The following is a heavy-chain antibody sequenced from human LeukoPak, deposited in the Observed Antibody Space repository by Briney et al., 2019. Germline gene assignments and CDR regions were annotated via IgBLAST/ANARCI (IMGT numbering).Heavy chain of an antibody. V-gene: IGHV3-33*08. CDR1: GFTFSSYA. CDR2: IWYDGSNQ. Sequence: GGSLRLSCAASGFTFSSYAMHWVRQAPGKGLEWVAVIWYDGSNQYYTDSVKGRFTISRDNSKNTVYLQMNSLRAEDTALYYCARKNTGGVDYWGQGTQVTVSS. CDR3: ARKNTGGVDY. J-gene: IGHJ4*02. D-gene: IGHD2-8*02.